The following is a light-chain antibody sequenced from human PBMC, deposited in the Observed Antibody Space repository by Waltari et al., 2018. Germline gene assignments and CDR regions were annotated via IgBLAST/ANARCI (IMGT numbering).Light chain of an antibody. V-gene: IGKV3-15*01. Sequence: EIVMTQSPATLSVFPGERATLSCRASQSVRSNLAWYQQRPGQAPWLLIYGASTRATGIPARFSGSGSGTDFTLTISSLQSEDFAVYYCQHYNSRPLTFGGGTKVEMK. CDR3: QHYNSRPLT. CDR2: GAS. CDR1: QSVRSN. J-gene: IGKJ4*01.